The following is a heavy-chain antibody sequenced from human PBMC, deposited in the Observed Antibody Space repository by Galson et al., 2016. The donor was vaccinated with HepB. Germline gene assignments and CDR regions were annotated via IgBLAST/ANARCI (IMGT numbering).Heavy chain of an antibody. J-gene: IGHJ4*02. D-gene: IGHD2-21*02. V-gene: IGHV3-23*01. Sequence: SLRLSCAASGFPFSNYAMNWVRQAPGKGLEWVSTISGSDGSTYYADSVQGRFTISGDNSKNMLHLQMNSLRAEDTAVYYCARATSIVVVTPPCWGQGTLVTVSS. CDR1: GFPFSNYA. CDR3: ARATSIVVVTPPC. CDR2: ISGSDGST.